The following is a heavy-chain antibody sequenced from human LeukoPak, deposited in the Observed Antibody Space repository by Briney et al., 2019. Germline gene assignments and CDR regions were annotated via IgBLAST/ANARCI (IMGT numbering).Heavy chain of an antibody. CDR2: ISSSGARI. D-gene: IGHD3-3*01. V-gene: IGHV3-23*01. CDR1: GFTFSSNA. J-gene: IGHJ4*02. CDR3: AKDYDTISG. Sequence: GGSLRLSCAASGFTFSSNAMSWVRQAPGKGLECVSGISSSGARIHYADSVKGRFTISRDNSKNTLYLQMNSLRAEDTAVYYCAKDYDTISGWGQGTPVTVSS.